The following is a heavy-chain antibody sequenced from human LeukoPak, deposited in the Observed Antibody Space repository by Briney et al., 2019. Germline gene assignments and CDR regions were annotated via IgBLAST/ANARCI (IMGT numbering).Heavy chain of an antibody. V-gene: IGHV4-59*08. D-gene: IGHD6-19*01. J-gene: IGHJ4*02. CDR1: GGSISGYY. CDR3: ARQWLVSPLFDY. Sequence: SETLSLTCTVSGGSISGYYWSWMRQPPGKGLECIGYIFYSGSTNYNPSFKSRVTISVDTSKNQLSLKLSSMTAADTAVYYCARQWLVSPLFDYWGQGTLVTVSS. CDR2: IFYSGST.